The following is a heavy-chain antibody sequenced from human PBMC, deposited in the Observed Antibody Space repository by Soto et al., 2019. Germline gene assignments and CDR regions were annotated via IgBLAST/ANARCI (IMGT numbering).Heavy chain of an antibody. CDR1: GFTFSSYE. V-gene: IGHV3-48*03. CDR3: ARAYYYGSGSYPYDY. CDR2: ISSSGNTI. J-gene: IGHJ4*02. Sequence: LRLSCAASGFTFSSYEMNWVRQAPVEGLEWVSFISSSGNTIYYADSVKGRFIISRDNAKNSLHLQMNSLRAEDTAVYYCARAYYYGSGSYPYDYWGQGALVTVSS. D-gene: IGHD3-10*01.